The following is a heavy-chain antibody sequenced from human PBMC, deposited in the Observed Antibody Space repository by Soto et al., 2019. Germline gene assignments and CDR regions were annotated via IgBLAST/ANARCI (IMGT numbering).Heavy chain of an antibody. CDR1: GFTFDDYA. CDR3: AKDRGYCSGGSCYWVHYYGMVV. Sequence: EVQLVESGGGLVQPGRSLRLSCAASGFTFDDYAMHWVRQAPGKGLEWVPGISWNSGSIGYADSVKGRFTISRDNAKNSLDLPLNSLRAEDTALAYCAKDRGYCSGGSCYWVHYYGMVVLVQGTTVTVSS. D-gene: IGHD2-15*01. CDR2: ISWNSGSI. V-gene: IGHV3-9*01. J-gene: IGHJ6*02.